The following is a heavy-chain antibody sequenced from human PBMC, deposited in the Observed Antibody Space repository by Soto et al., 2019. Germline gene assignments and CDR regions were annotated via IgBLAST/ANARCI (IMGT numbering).Heavy chain of an antibody. V-gene: IGHV3-48*01. CDR2: ISSSSSTI. Sequence: EVQLVESGGGLVQPGGSLRLSCAASGFTFSSYSMNWVRQDPGKGLEWVSYISSSSSTIYYADSVKGRFTISRDNAKNSLYLQMNSLRAEDTAVYYCAREEGLLNWFYPWGQGTLVTVSS. CDR1: GFTFSSYS. J-gene: IGHJ5*02. CDR3: AREEGLLNWFYP. D-gene: IGHD1-26*01.